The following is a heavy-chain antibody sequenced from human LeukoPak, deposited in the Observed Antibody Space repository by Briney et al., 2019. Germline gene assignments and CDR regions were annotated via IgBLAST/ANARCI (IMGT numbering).Heavy chain of an antibody. CDR1: GFTFTSYA. V-gene: IGHV3-23*01. CDR2: ITGTGGHT. Sequence: PGGSLRLSCAASGFTFTSYAMSWVRQAPGKGLEWVSAITGTGGHTYYVASAKGRFTVSRDNSGNTLYLQMSSLRGEDSAIYYCAKVRDTREWYKDAFDVWGQGTRVTVSS. CDR3: AKVRDTREWYKDAFDV. D-gene: IGHD3-3*01. J-gene: IGHJ3*01.